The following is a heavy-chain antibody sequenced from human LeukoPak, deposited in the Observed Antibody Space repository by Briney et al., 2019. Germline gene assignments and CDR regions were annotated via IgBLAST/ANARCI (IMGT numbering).Heavy chain of an antibody. J-gene: IGHJ4*02. D-gene: IGHD6-19*01. Sequence: GGSLRLSCAASGFTFSSYAMSWVRQAPGKGLEWVSAISGRAGSTYYADSVKGRFTISRDNSKNTLYLQMNSLRAEDTTVYYCAKGVAGTNDWDFDYWGQGTLVTVSS. CDR1: GFTFSSYA. V-gene: IGHV3-23*01. CDR3: AKGVAGTNDWDFDY. CDR2: ISGRAGST.